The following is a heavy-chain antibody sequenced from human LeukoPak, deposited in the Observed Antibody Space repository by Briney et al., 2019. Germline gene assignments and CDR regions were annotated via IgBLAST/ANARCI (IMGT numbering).Heavy chain of an antibody. CDR1: GYTLTELS. J-gene: IGHJ6*02. D-gene: IGHD6-19*01. V-gene: IGHV1-24*01. CDR2: FDPEDGET. Sequence: ASVTVSCKVSGYTLTELSMHWVRQAPGKGLEGMGGFDPEDGETIYAQKFQGRVTMTEATSTDTAYMELSSLRSEDTAVYYCATGVSSDYGMDVWGQGTTVTVSS. CDR3: ATGVSSDYGMDV.